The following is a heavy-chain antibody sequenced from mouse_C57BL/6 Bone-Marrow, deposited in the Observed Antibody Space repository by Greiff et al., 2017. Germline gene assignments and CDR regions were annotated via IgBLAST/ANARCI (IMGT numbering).Heavy chain of an antibody. CDR1: GYTFTDYE. V-gene: IGHV1-15*01. CDR3: TGRVGDFDY. J-gene: IGHJ2*01. D-gene: IGHD1-1*02. CDR2: IDPETGGT. Sequence: QVHVKQSGAELVRPGASVTLSCKASGYTFTDYEMHWVQQTPVHGLEWIGAIDPETGGTAYTQKFKGKAILTADKSSSTSYMELRSLTSEDSAVYYCTGRVGDFDYWGQGTTLTVSS.